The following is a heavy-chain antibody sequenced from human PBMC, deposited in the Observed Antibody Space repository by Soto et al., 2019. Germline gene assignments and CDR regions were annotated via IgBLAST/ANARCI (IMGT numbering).Heavy chain of an antibody. CDR2: IYHSGST. CDR1: GVSISSGGYS. J-gene: IGHJ4*02. V-gene: IGHV4-30-2*01. CDR3: ASSHAGAHITAAVH. Sequence: PSETLSLTCAVSGVSISSGGYSWRWIRQPPGKGLEWIGYIYHSGSTYYNPSLKSRVTISVDRSKNQFSLKLSSVTAADTAVYYCASSHAGAHITAAVHWGQGTLVTVS. D-gene: IGHD6-13*01.